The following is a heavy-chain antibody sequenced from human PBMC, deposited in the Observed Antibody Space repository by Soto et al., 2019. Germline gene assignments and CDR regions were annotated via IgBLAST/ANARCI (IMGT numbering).Heavy chain of an antibody. CDR1: GFTVSSNY. V-gene: IGHV3-53*01. CDR2: IYSGGST. CDR3: ARDRRYYYDSSGYSGMDV. Sequence: GGSLRLSCAASGFTVSSNYMSWVRQAPGKGLEWVSVIYSGGSTYYADSVKGRFTISRDNSKNTLYLQMNSLRAEDTAVYYCARDRRYYYDSSGYSGMDVWGQGTTVTVSS. D-gene: IGHD3-22*01. J-gene: IGHJ6*02.